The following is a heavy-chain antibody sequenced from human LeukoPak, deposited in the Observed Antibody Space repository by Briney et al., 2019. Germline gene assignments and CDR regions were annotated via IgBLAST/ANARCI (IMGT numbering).Heavy chain of an antibody. J-gene: IGHJ5*02. Sequence: PSETLSLTCAVYGGSFSGYYWSWIRQPPGKGLEWIGEINHSGSTNYNPSLKSRVTISVDTSKNQFSLKLSSVTAADTAVYYCARHLPLTIYCSSTSCPSSWFDPWGQGTLVTVSS. D-gene: IGHD2-2*01. CDR1: GGSFSGYY. V-gene: IGHV4-34*01. CDR3: ARHLPLTIYCSSTSCPSSWFDP. CDR2: INHSGST.